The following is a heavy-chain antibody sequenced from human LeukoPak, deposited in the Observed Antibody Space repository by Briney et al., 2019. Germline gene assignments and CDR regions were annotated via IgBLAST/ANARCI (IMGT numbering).Heavy chain of an antibody. CDR3: AGHHTRATYDL. CDR2: IYYSGTT. CDR1: GGSISSYY. J-gene: IGHJ4*02. V-gene: IGHV4-59*01. D-gene: IGHD2-15*01. Sequence: SETLSLTCTVSGGSISSYYWSWIRQPPGKGLEWIGYIYYSGTTNYNPSLKSRVTISVDTSKNQFSLRLSSVTAADTAVYYCAGHHTRATYDLWGQGILVTVSS.